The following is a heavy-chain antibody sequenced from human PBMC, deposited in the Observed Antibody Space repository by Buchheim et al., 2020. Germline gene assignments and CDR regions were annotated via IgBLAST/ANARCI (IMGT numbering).Heavy chain of an antibody. J-gene: IGHJ4*02. CDR2: IKQDGSEK. Sequence: EVQLVESGGGLVQPGGSLRLSCAASGFTFSSYWMSWVRQAPGKGLEWVANIKQDGSEKYYVDSVKGRFTISRDNAKNSLYLQMNSLRAEDTAVYYCAREGASYDSHFGEYLYYWGQGTL. V-gene: IGHV3-7*01. D-gene: IGHD3-10*01. CDR3: AREGASYDSHFGEYLYY. CDR1: GFTFSSYW.